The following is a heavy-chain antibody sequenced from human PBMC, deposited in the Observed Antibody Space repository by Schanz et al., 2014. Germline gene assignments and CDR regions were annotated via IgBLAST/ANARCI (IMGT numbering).Heavy chain of an antibody. D-gene: IGHD6-19*01. CDR2: IDGEGGDT. V-gene: IGHV3-74*01. CDR1: GFTFRNNW. Sequence: EVQLVESGGGLVQPGGSLRLSCAASGFTFRNNWMHWFRQGPGNGLSWGSRIDGEGGDTSHADPVKGRFTVFRDNARNMVFLQMNSLRVDDTGVYYCVRDERISSGVWFDPWGQGTLVTVSS. J-gene: IGHJ5*02. CDR3: VRDERISSGVWFDP.